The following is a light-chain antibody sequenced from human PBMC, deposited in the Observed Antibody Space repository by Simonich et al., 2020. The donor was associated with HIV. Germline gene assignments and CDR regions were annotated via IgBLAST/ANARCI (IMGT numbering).Light chain of an antibody. CDR3: QQYCTTPYT. V-gene: IGKV4-1*01. CDR1: QSVLYSSNQKNY. CDR2: WAA. Sequence: DIVMTQSPDSLAVSQGERATITCKSSQSVLYSSNQKNYLAWYQPKPGPPPKQRSYWAAPRESGVPYRFSGSGSGTDFTLILSSLQAEDVAVYYCQQYCTTPYTFGQGTKLEIK. J-gene: IGKJ2*01.